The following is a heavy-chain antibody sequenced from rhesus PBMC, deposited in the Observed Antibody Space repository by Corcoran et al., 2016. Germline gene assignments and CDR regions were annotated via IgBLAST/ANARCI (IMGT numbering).Heavy chain of an antibody. V-gene: IGHV4S10*01. CDR2: IYGSGGST. CDR1: GGSISDSSW. Sequence: QVQLQESGPGVVKPSETLSLTCAVSGGSISDSSWWNWIRQPPGQGLEWIGYIYGSGGSTNYNPTLKGRVTISIDTSKNQFYLKLSSVTAADTAVYFCVGRQNYYDSAYFRNRFDVWGAGIMVTVTS. CDR3: VGRQNYYDSAYFRNRFDV. J-gene: IGHJ5-1*01. D-gene: IGHD3-28*01.